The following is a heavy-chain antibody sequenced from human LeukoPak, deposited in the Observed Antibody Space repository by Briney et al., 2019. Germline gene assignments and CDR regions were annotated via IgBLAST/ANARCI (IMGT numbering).Heavy chain of an antibody. Sequence: PSETLSLTCTVSGGSISSSSYYWGWIRQPPGKGLEGIGSIYYSGSTYYNPSLKSRVTISVDTSKNQFSLKLSSVTAADTAVYYCARHDGIAAPHDYWGQGTLVTVSS. CDR1: GGSISSSSYY. V-gene: IGHV4-39*01. D-gene: IGHD6-13*01. J-gene: IGHJ4*02. CDR2: IYYSGST. CDR3: ARHDGIAAPHDY.